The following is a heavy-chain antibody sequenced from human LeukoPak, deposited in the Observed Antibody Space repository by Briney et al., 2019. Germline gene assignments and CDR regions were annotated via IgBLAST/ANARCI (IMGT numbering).Heavy chain of an antibody. J-gene: IGHJ4*02. V-gene: IGHV3-66*01. D-gene: IGHD3-3*01. CDR1: GFTVSGNY. CDR3: ASGPWNFDY. CDR2: IYSRGNT. Sequence: PGGSLRLSCAASGFTVSGNYWSWVRQAPGKGLEWVSVIYSRGNTYYTDSVKGRFTISRDTSKNTPYLQMTSLRAEATAVYYCASGPWNFDYGGQGAQVTVSS.